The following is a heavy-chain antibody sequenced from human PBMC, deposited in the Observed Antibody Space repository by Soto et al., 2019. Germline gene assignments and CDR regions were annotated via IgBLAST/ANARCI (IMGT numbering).Heavy chain of an antibody. CDR3: AKDRGGYYYYGMDV. J-gene: IGHJ6*02. V-gene: IGHV3-23*01. CDR2: ISGSGGST. D-gene: IGHD3-10*01. Sequence: EVQLLESGGGLVQPGGSLRLSCAASGFTFSSYAMSWVRQAPGKGLEWVSAISGSGGSTYYADSVKGRFTISRDNSKKTVYLQMNRLSAEDTAVYYCAKDRGGYYYYGMDVWGQGTTVTVSS. CDR1: GFTFSSYA.